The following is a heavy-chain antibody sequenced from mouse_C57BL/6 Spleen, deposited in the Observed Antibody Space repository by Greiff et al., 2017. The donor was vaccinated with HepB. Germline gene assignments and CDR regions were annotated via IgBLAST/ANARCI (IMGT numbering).Heavy chain of an antibody. J-gene: IGHJ1*03. Sequence: EVKLQESGGGLVQPGGSLSLSCAASGFTFTDYYMSWVRQPPGKALEWLGFIRNKANGYTTEYSASVKGRFTISRDNSQSILYLQMNALRAEDSATYYGASRPLLYSGSSYHWYFDVWGTGTTVTVSS. D-gene: IGHD1-1*01. CDR2: IRNKANGYTT. V-gene: IGHV7-3*01. CDR3: ASRPLLYSGSSYHWYFDV. CDR1: GFTFTDYY.